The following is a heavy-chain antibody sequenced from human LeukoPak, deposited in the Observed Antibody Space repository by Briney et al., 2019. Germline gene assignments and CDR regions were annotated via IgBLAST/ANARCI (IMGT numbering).Heavy chain of an antibody. Sequence: GGSLRLSCAASGFTFSKYAMTWVRQAPGKGLEWVSAISSSTLKIYYADSVKGRFTISRDNSKNTLYLQMNSLRAEDTAVYYCAKAAGDSSGWSGYFDYWGQGTLVTVSS. CDR3: AKAAGDSSGWSGYFDY. V-gene: IGHV3-23*01. D-gene: IGHD6-19*01. CDR1: GFTFSKYA. J-gene: IGHJ4*02. CDR2: ISSSTLKI.